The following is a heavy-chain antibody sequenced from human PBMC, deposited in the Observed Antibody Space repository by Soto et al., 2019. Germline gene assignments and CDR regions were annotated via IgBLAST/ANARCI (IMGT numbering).Heavy chain of an antibody. J-gene: IGHJ5*02. V-gene: IGHV1-69*06. CDR2: IIPIFGTA. Sequence: SVKVSCKASGGTFSSYAISWVRQAPGQGLEWMGGIIPIFGTANYAQKFQGRVTITADKSTSTAYMELSSLRSEDTAVYYCAXDHDYYDSSGYYHWFDPWGQGTLVTVSS. D-gene: IGHD3-22*01. CDR3: AXDHDYYDSSGYYHWFDP. CDR1: GGTFSSYA.